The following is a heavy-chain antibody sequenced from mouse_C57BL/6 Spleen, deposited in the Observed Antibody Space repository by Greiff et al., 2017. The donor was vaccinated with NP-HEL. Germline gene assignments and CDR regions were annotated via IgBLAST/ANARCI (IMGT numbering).Heavy chain of an antibody. V-gene: IGHV1-82*01. Sequence: QVHVKQSGPELVKPGASVKISCKASGYAFSSSWMNWVKQRPGKGLEWIGRIYPGDGDTNYNGKFKGKATLTADKSSSTAYMQLSSLTSEDSAVYFCARAAYGNYDYFDYWGQGTTLTVSS. D-gene: IGHD2-1*01. CDR1: GYAFSSSW. J-gene: IGHJ2*01. CDR3: ARAAYGNYDYFDY. CDR2: IYPGDGDT.